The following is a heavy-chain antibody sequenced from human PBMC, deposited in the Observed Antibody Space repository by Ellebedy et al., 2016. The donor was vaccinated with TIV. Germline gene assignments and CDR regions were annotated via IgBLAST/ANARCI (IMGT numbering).Heavy chain of an antibody. Sequence: MPSETLSLTCTVSGGSTRTSSYYWGWIRQPPGKGPEWIGSIFYTGRTYYNPSLKSRLTISVDTSKNQFSLKLSSVTAADTAVYFCAREGRDTAMGLDYWGQGTLVTVSS. CDR1: GGSTRTSSYY. D-gene: IGHD5-18*01. V-gene: IGHV4-39*07. CDR3: AREGRDTAMGLDY. CDR2: IFYTGRT. J-gene: IGHJ4*02.